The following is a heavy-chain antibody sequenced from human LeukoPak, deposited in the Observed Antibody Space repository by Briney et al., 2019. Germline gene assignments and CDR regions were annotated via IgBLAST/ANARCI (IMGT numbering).Heavy chain of an antibody. D-gene: IGHD3-3*01. CDR2: ISAYNGNT. CDR3: ARVPRDRFLEWLQGMDV. J-gene: IGHJ6*02. CDR1: GYTFTSYG. Sequence: ASVKVSCKASGYTFTSYGISWVRQAPGQGLEWMGWISAYNGNTNYAQKLQGRVTMTTDTSTSTAYMELSSLRSEDTAVYYCARVPRDRFLEWLQGMDVWGQGTTVTVSS. V-gene: IGHV1-18*01.